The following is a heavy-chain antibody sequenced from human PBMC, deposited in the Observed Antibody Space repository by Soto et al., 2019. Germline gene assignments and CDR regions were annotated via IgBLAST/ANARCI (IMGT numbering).Heavy chain of an antibody. Sequence: EEHLLESGGGLAQPGGSLRLSCEASGFIFSNFAMNWVRQAPGKGLEWVSTISGSGGSTYYADSVRGRFTISRDNSKNMLYVQMNSLRVEDTAVYFCAKDRAPSDVWGKGTTVTVSS. CDR3: AKDRAPSDV. CDR1: GFIFSNFA. CDR2: ISGSGGST. V-gene: IGHV3-23*01. J-gene: IGHJ6*04.